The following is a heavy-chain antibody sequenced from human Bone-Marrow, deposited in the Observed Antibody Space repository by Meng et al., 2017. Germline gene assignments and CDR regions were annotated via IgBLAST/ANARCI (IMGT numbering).Heavy chain of an antibody. D-gene: IGHD2-21*01. CDR3: RLAYCMGDCVDY. CDR2: INHSGST. Sequence: QVQVQQGGAGLVKPSETLSRTCAFDGGSFRAYDWSWIRQPPGKGLEWLGQINHSGSTNDNPSLKSRVTISIDTSRNQLSLKLSSVTAADTAVYYCRLAYCMGDCVDYWGQGTLVTVSS. CDR1: GGSFRAYD. J-gene: IGHJ4*02. V-gene: IGHV4-34*01.